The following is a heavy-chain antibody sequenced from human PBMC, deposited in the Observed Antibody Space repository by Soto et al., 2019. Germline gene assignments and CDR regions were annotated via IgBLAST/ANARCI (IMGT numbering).Heavy chain of an antibody. CDR3: ATIHAFDV. Sequence: AGGSLRLSCVASGFTFSTYSMNWVRQAPGKGLEWVSHISSSSGTIYYADSVKGRFTISRDNAKNSLYLQMNSLRVEDTAMYYCATIHAFDVWGLGTMVTVSS. V-gene: IGHV3-48*01. CDR2: ISSSSGTI. J-gene: IGHJ3*01. CDR1: GFTFSTYS.